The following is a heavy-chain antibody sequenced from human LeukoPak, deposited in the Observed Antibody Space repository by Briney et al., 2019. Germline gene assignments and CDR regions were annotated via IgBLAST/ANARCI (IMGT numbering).Heavy chain of an antibody. V-gene: IGHV5-51*01. J-gene: IGHJ5*02. CDR1: GYSFTSYW. D-gene: IGHD6-13*01. Sequence: GESLKISCQGLGYSFTSYWIGWVRQMLGKGMEWMGVIYPGDSRVRYNPSFQGQVTISVDKSTRTAYLQWVSLKASDTAMYYCACRDLSSTWSFPWGQGTLATVSS. CDR3: ACRDLSSTWSFP. CDR2: IYPGDSRV.